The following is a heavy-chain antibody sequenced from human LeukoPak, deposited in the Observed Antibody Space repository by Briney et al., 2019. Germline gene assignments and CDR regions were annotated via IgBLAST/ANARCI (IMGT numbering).Heavy chain of an antibody. CDR3: ARDRPPVGAFDY. V-gene: IGHV4-30-4*08. CDR2: IYYSGST. D-gene: IGHD1-26*01. CDR1: GGSISSGDYY. J-gene: IGHJ4*02. Sequence: SQTLSLTCTVSGGSISSGDYYWSWIRQPPGKGLEWIGYIYYSGSTYYNPSLKSRVTISVDTSKNQFSLKLSSVTAADTAVYYCARDRPPVGAFDYWGQGTLATVSS.